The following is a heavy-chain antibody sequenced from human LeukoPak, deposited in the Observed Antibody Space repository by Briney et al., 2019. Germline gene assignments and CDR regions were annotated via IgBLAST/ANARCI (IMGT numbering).Heavy chain of an antibody. CDR2: IYSGGST. CDR3: ARGGDYGDYYDAFDI. V-gene: IGHV3-66*02. Sequence: GGSLRLSCAASGFTDSSNYTSWVRQAPGKGLEWVSVIYSGGSTYYADSVKGRFTISRDNSKNTLYLQMNSLRAEDTAVYYCARGGDYGDYYDAFDIWGQGTMVTVSS. D-gene: IGHD4-17*01. CDR1: GFTDSSNY. J-gene: IGHJ3*02.